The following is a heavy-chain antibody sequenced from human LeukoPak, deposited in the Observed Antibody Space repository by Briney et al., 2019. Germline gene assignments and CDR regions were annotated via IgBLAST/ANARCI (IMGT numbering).Heavy chain of an antibody. CDR1: GFTFSSYE. CDR3: AREGTVTTWAFDI. V-gene: IGHV3-21*01. J-gene: IGHJ3*02. D-gene: IGHD4-17*01. CDR2: ISSSSSYI. Sequence: GGSLRLSCAASGFTFSSYEMNWVRQAPGKGLEWVSSISSSSSYIYYADSVKGRFTISRDNAKNSLYLQMNSLRAEETAVYYCAREGTVTTWAFDIWGQGTMVTVSS.